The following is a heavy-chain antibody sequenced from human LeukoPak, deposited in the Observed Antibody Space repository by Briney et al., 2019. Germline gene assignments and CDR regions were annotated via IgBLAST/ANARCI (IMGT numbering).Heavy chain of an antibody. J-gene: IGHJ4*02. V-gene: IGHV3-73*01. CDR3: ARPSSGFHF. D-gene: IGHD3-22*01. CDR1: GFIFSDFA. Sequence: PGGSLRLSCAASGFIFSDFAMHWVRQASGKGLEWVGRIRTKVDSYATTYAASVKGRFTVSRDDSKNTAYLEMNSLKSEDTAVYYCARPSSGFHFRGQGTLVTVSS. CDR2: IRTKVDSYAT.